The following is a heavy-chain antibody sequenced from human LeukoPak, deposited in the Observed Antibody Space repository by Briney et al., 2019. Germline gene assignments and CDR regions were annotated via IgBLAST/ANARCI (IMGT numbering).Heavy chain of an antibody. CDR2: INGDGSST. CDR3: AKVGVYSSGSKHYYYYYYMDV. Sequence: GGSLRLSCAASGFTFSGYWMHWVRQAPGKGLVWVSRINGDGSSTTYADSVKGRFTISRDNAKNTLYLQMNSLRAEDTAVYYCAKVGVYSSGSKHYYYYYYMDVWGKGTTVTISS. CDR1: GFTFSGYW. V-gene: IGHV3-74*01. J-gene: IGHJ6*03. D-gene: IGHD6-19*01.